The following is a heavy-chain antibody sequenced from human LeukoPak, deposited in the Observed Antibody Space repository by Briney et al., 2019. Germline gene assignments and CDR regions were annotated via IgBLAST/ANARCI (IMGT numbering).Heavy chain of an antibody. CDR3: ARELGSTWDFDY. CDR1: GFIFGSYS. CDR2: ISSSSSAI. V-gene: IGHV3-48*02. Sequence: GGSLRLSCAASGFIFGSYSMNWVRQAPGKGREWVSYISSSSSAIFYADSVKGRFTVSRDNAKNSLYLQMNSLRDEDTAVYYCARELGSTWDFDYWGQGTLVTVSS. D-gene: IGHD1-26*01. J-gene: IGHJ4*02.